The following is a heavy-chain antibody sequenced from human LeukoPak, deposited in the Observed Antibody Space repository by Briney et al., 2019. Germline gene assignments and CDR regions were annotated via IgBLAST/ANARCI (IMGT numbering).Heavy chain of an antibody. J-gene: IGHJ4*02. V-gene: IGHV3-21*01. CDR3: AREGAEYSSSFFPVDY. Sequence: GGSLRLSCAASGFTFSSYSMNCVRQAPGKGLEWVSSISSSSSYIYYADSVKGRFTISRDNAKNSLYLQMNSLRAQARAVYYCAREGAEYSSSFFPVDYWGQGTRVTVSS. CDR1: GFTFSSYS. CDR2: ISSSSSYI. D-gene: IGHD6-6*01.